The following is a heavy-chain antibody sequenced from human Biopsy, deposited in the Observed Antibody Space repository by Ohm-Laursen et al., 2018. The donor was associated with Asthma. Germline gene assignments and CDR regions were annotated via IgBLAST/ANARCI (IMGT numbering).Heavy chain of an antibody. V-gene: IGHV4-30-4*01. CDR1: RGYVRTYDYR. CDR3: ARVAVYGDIFFAIDV. CDR2: AFHSGTT. J-gene: IGHJ6*02. D-gene: IGHD5-24*01. Sequence: TLSLTCIVSRGYVRTYDYRWAWIRQPPGKGLEWLGSAFHSGTTDYTPSVARRLSKSVDTTRNQFSMTLSSVTAADTAVYFCARVAVYGDIFFAIDVWGQGTTVSVS.